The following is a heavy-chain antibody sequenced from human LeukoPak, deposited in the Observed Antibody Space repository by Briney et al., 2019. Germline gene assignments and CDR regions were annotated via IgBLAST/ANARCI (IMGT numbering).Heavy chain of an antibody. J-gene: IGHJ4*02. CDR3: ARVTGSIDY. Sequence: ASVKVSCKASGYTFTSYDINWVRQATGQGLEWMGCMNPKSGNTVYTQKFQGRVTMPRNTAVSTAYMELSSLRSEDTAVYYCARVTGSIDYWGQGPLVTVSS. V-gene: IGHV1-8*01. CDR2: MNPKSGNT. CDR1: GYTFTSYD. D-gene: IGHD2-21*02.